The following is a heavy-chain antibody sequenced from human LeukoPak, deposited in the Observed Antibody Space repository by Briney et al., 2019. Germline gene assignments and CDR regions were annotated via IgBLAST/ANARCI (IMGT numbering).Heavy chain of an antibody. J-gene: IGHJ5*02. D-gene: IGHD3-10*01. V-gene: IGHV4-31*03. CDR3: AREVLLWFGELYGAWFDP. CDR2: IYYSRST. CDR1: GGSISSGGYY. Sequence: PSETLSLTCTVSGGSISSGGYYWRWLRQHPGKGLEWIGYIYYSRSTYYNPSLKSRVTISVDTSKNQFSLKLSSVTAADTAVYYCAREVLLWFGELYGAWFDPWGQGTLVTVSS.